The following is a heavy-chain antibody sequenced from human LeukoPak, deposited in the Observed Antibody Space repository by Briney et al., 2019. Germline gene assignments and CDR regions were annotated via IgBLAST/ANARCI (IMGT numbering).Heavy chain of an antibody. J-gene: IGHJ3*02. V-gene: IGHV3-30*02. Sequence: PGGSLRLSCAASGFTFSSYGMHWVRQAPGKGLKWVAFIRSDGSNKYYADSVKGRFTISKDNSKNTLYLQMNSLRAEDTAVYYCARMSAEAFDIWGQGTMVTVSS. D-gene: IGHD2/OR15-2a*01. CDR1: GFTFSSYG. CDR2: IRSDGSNK. CDR3: ARMSAEAFDI.